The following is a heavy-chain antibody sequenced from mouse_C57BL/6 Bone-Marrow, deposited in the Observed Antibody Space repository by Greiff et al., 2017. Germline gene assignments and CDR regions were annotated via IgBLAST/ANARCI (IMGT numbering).Heavy chain of an antibody. Sequence: QVQLKQPGAELVKPGASVKMSCKASGYTFTSYWLTWVKQRPGQGLEWMEDIYPDSGSTNYNEKFKSKAPLTVDTSSSTAYMKLSSLTSEDSAVYYCARIWGYGNLDYWGQGTTLTVSS. D-gene: IGHD2-1*01. V-gene: IGHV1-55*01. CDR3: ARIWGYGNLDY. CDR2: IYPDSGST. CDR1: GYTFTSYW. J-gene: IGHJ2*01.